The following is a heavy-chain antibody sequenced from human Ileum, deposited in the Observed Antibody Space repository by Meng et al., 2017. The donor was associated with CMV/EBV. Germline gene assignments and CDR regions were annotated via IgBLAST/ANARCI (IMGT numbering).Heavy chain of an antibody. J-gene: IGHJ4*02. CDR2: IIPILGIA. V-gene: IGHV1-69*10. Sequence: SVKVSCKASGGTFSSYAISWVRQAPGQGLEWMGGIIPILGIANYAQKFQGRVTITADESTSTDYMGLSSLKSEDTAVYYCARVNPSYDILTGYSRVWGQGTLVTVSS. CDR1: GGTFSSYA. CDR3: ARVNPSYDILTGYSRV. D-gene: IGHD3-9*01.